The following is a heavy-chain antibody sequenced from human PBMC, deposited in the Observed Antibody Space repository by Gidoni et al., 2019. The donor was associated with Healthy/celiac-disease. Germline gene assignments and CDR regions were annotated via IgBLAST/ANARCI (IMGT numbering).Heavy chain of an antibody. CDR1: GGTFSSYA. J-gene: IGHJ6*02. D-gene: IGHD4-4*01. CDR3: ARLEGDYSEYYYYGMDV. V-gene: IGHV1-69*06. Sequence: QVQLVQSGAEVKKPGSSVKVSCKASGGTFSSYAISWVRQAPGQGLEWMGGIIPIFGTANYAQKFQGRVTITADKSTSTAYMELSSLRSEDTAVYYCARLEGDYSEYYYYGMDVWGQGTTVTVSS. CDR2: IIPIFGTA.